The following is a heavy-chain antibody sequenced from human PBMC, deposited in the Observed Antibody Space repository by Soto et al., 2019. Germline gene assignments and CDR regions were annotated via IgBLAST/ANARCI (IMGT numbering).Heavy chain of an antibody. V-gene: IGHV4-4*02. Sequence: SETLSLTCAVSGGSISSSNWWSWVRQPPGKGLEWIGEIYHSGSTNYNPSLKSRVTISVDTSKNQFSLRLSSVTAADTAVYYCARALQPVIITLGYWGQGTLVTVSS. CDR2: IYHSGST. CDR1: GGSISSSNW. J-gene: IGHJ4*02. CDR3: ARALQPVIITLGY. D-gene: IGHD3-22*01.